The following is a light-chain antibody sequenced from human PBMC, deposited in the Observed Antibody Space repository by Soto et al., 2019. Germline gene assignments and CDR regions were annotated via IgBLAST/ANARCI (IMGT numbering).Light chain of an antibody. CDR3: QQFGYSPYT. CDR1: QSVCGSY. Sequence: EIVLTQSPGTLSLSPGEGATLSCRASQSVCGSYLAWYQQKPGQAPRLLIYGPSTRATGVPDRFSGSASGADFTLSISRLEPEDFAVYYCQQFGYSPYTFGQGTKLEI. V-gene: IGKV3-20*01. J-gene: IGKJ2*01. CDR2: GPS.